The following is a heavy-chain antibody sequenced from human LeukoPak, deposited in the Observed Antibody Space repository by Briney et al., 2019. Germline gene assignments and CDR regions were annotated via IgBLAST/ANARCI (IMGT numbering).Heavy chain of an antibody. CDR1: GYTFTSYG. CDR3: ARHSGSYGVEDAFDI. V-gene: IGHV1-18*01. J-gene: IGHJ3*02. Sequence: ASVKVSCKASGYTFTSYGISWVRQAPGQGLEWMGWISAYNGNTNYAQKLQGRVTTTTGTSTSTAYMELRSLRSDDTAVYYCARHSGSYGVEDAFDIWGQGTMVTVSS. D-gene: IGHD1-26*01. CDR2: ISAYNGNT.